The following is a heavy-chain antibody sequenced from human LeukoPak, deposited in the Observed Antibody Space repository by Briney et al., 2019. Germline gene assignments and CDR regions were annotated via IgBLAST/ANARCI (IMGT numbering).Heavy chain of an antibody. Sequence: GGSLRLSCAASGFTFSSYSMNWVRLAPGKGLEWVSSISSSSSYIYYADSVKGRFTISRDNAKNSLYLQMNSLRAEDTAVYYCARDVERLAQMPYYFDYWGQGTLVTVSS. CDR3: ARDVERLAQMPYYFDY. V-gene: IGHV3-21*01. CDR2: ISSSSSYI. J-gene: IGHJ4*02. CDR1: GFTFSSYS. D-gene: IGHD1-1*01.